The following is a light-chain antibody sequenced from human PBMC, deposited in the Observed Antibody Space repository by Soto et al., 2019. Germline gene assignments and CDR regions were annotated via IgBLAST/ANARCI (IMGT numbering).Light chain of an antibody. CDR3: SSYTSSSTLGV. CDR2: DVS. V-gene: IGLV2-14*01. Sequence: QSALTQPASVSGSPGQSITISCTGTSSDVGGYNYVSWYQQHPGKAPKLMIYDVSNRPSGVSNRFSGSKSGNTASLTISGFQAEDEADYYCSSYTSSSTLGVFGGGPKVTVL. J-gene: IGLJ2*01. CDR1: SSDVGGYNY.